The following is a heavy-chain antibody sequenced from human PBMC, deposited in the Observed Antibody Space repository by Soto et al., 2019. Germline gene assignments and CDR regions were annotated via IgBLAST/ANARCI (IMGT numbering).Heavy chain of an antibody. CDR2: IYYSGST. CDR1: GGSISSSSYY. CDR3: AREADSSGYPFDY. Sequence: SETLSLTCTVSGGSISSSSYYWGWIRQPPGKGLEWIGSIYYSGSTYYNPSLKSRVTISVDTSKNQFSLKLSSVTAADTAVYYCAREADSSGYPFDYWGQGTLVTVSS. J-gene: IGHJ4*02. D-gene: IGHD3-22*01. V-gene: IGHV4-39*07.